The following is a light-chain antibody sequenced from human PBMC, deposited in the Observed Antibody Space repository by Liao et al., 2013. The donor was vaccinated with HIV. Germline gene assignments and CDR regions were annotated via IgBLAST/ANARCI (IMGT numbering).Light chain of an antibody. Sequence: SYDLTQPPSVSVSPGQTASITCSGDKLGDRYTCWYQQRPGQSPVLLICQDNKRPSGIPERFSGSNSGNTATLTISGTQPVDEAEYFCQAWDSSAAVVFGGGTTLTVL. CDR3: QAWDSSAAVV. CDR1: KLGDRY. CDR2: QDN. V-gene: IGLV3-1*01. J-gene: IGLJ2*01.